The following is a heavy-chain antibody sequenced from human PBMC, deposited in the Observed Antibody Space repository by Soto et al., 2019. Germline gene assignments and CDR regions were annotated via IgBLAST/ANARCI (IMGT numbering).Heavy chain of an antibody. CDR1: GYSFTNYW. D-gene: IGHD4-4*01. CDR2: IYPGDSDT. CDR3: ARHXDRYSNYGGDYYYGMDV. V-gene: IGHV5-51*01. Sequence: GESLKISCKGSGYSFTNYWIGWVRQVPGKGLEWMGIIYPGDSDTRYSPSFQGQVTISADKSISTAYLQWSSLRASDTAMYYCARHXDRYSNYGGDYYYGMDVWGQGTTVTVSS. J-gene: IGHJ6*02.